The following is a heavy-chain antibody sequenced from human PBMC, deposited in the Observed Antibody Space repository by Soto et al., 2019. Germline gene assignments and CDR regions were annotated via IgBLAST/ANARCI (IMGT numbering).Heavy chain of an antibody. D-gene: IGHD1-26*01. V-gene: IGHV1-2*04. Sequence: QVQLVQSGAEVKKPGASVKVSCKASGYTFTGYYMHWVRQAPGQGLEWMGWINPNSGGTNYAQKVQGWVTMTRDTSISTAYMELRRLRSDDTAVYYCARQGGGSYYTYWGQGTLVTVSS. CDR1: GYTFTGYY. CDR3: ARQGGGSYYTY. CDR2: INPNSGGT. J-gene: IGHJ4*02.